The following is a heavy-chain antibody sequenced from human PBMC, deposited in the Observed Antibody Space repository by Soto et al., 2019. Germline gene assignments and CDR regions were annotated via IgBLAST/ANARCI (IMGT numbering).Heavy chain of an antibody. V-gene: IGHV5-51*01. CDR2: IYPGDSDT. J-gene: IGHJ4*02. Sequence: GESLKISCKGSGYSFTSYWIGWVRQMPGKGLEWMGIIYPGDSDTRYSPSFQGQVTISADKSISTAYLQWSSLKASDTAMYYCARLGRGYYDILTGYYHFDYWGQGTLVTVSS. CDR3: ARLGRGYYDILTGYYHFDY. CDR1: GYSFTSYW. D-gene: IGHD3-9*01.